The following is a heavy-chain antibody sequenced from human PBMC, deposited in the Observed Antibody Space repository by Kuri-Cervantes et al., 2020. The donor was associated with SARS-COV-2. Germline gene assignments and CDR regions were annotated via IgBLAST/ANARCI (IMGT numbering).Heavy chain of an antibody. J-gene: IGHJ4*02. CDR2: VGGKANNYAT. Sequence: GGSLKISCEVSRFLFSASAIHWVRQASGKGLEWVGRVGGKANNYATAYAASVKGRFTISRDDSKNMAYLQMNSLKTEDTAVYYCTTLIDYWGQGALVTVSS. CDR1: RFLFSASA. CDR3: TTLIDY. V-gene: IGHV3-73*01.